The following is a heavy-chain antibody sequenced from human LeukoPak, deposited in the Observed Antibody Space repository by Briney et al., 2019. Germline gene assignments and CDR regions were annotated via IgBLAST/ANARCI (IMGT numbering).Heavy chain of an antibody. CDR2: IYYSGST. CDR1: GGSISSSSYY. D-gene: IGHD6-13*01. Sequence: PSETLSLTCTVSGGSISSSSYYWGWIRQPPGKGLEWIGSIYYSGSTYYNPSLKSRVTISVDTSKNQFSLKLSSVTAADTAVSYCAKEFLGSSWFNFDYWGQGTLVTVSS. V-gene: IGHV4-39*02. CDR3: AKEFLGSSWFNFDY. J-gene: IGHJ4*02.